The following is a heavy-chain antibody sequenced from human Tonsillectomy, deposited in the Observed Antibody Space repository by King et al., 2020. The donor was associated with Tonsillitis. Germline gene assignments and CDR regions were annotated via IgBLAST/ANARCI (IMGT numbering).Heavy chain of an antibody. Sequence: VQLVESGGGLVQPGGSLILSFAASGYTFCNARMTWVRPAPGQGGVGLGRIKAKPYGLTTVVAAPVNGRFTLSSDASKNTLYLERSCLKLEDTAVYYCTAGLYFSGGVDHWGQGTVVTVSS. CDR3: TAGLYFSGGVDH. D-gene: IGHD2-15*01. J-gene: IGHJ4*02. CDR2: IKAKPYGLTT. V-gene: IGHV3-15*01. CDR1: GYTFCNAR.